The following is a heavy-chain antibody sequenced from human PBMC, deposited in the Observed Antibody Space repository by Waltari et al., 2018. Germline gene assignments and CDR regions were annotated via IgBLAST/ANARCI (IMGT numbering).Heavy chain of an antibody. J-gene: IGHJ3*02. CDR3: TTDLGNCSSTSCYEKDAFDI. V-gene: IGHV3-23*03. D-gene: IGHD2-2*01. CDR1: GFTFSSYA. Sequence: EVQLLESGGGLVQPGGSLRLSCAASGFTFSSYAMSWVRQAPGTELEWVSVIYSGGSTYYADSVKGRFTISRDNSKNTLYLQMNSLKTEDTAVYYCTTDLGNCSSTSCYEKDAFDIWGQGTMVTVSS. CDR2: IYSGGST.